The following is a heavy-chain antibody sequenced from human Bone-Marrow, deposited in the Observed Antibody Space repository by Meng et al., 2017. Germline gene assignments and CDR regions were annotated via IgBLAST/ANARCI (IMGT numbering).Heavy chain of an antibody. CDR3: ANPPTVTTVNVH. CDR1: GFTFSSYA. Sequence: VAVVGSGGGLVQPGGSLRLSCAASGFTFSSYAMSWVRQAPGKGLEWVSAISGGGGSTYYADSVKGRFTVSRDNSRNTLYLQMHSLRAEDTAVYYCANPPTVTTVNVHWGQGTLVTVSS. CDR2: ISGGGGST. V-gene: IGHV3-23*04. D-gene: IGHD4-17*01. J-gene: IGHJ4*02.